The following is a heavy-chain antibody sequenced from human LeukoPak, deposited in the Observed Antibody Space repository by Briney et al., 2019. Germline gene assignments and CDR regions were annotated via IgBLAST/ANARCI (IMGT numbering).Heavy chain of an antibody. J-gene: IGHJ4*02. V-gene: IGHV3-30*18. D-gene: IGHD2-15*01. CDR2: ISYDGSNE. Sequence: GGSLRLSCAASGFTFSSYGMHWVRQAPGKGLEWVAVISYDGSNEYYGDSVKGRFTISRDNSKNTLYLQMNSLRVEDTAVFYCAKVAQGLPYSDYWGQGTLVTVSS. CDR1: GFTFSSYG. CDR3: AKVAQGLPYSDY.